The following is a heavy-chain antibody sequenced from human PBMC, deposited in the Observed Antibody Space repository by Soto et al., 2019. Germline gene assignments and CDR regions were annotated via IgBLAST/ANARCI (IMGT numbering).Heavy chain of an antibody. CDR2: IYYRVNP. V-gene: IGHV4-39*01. Sequence: QLQLQESGPGLVKPSETLSLTCSVSDDSINSDQYYWGWIRQPPGKGLEWIGSIYYRVNPYYNTSHPDRVTISLDKSMSQSSLKLNAATAAYSAVYVCARREGLATISYYFDLWGPGALVTVSS. CDR3: ARREGLATISYYFDL. D-gene: IGHD5-12*01. J-gene: IGHJ4*02. CDR1: DDSINSDQYY.